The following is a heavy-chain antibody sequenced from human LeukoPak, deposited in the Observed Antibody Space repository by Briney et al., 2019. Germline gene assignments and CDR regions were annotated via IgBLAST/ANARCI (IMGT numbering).Heavy chain of an antibody. D-gene: IGHD1-26*01. CDR1: GDSVSSNSAA. CDR3: ARGGGSYYHY. Sequence: SQTLSLTCAISGDSVSSNSAAWNWIRQSPSRGLEWLGRTYYRSKWYYDYAASVKSRITIYADTSKNQVPLQLNSVTPEDTAMYYCARGGGSYYHYWGQGTLVTVSS. J-gene: IGHJ4*02. CDR2: TYYRSKWYY. V-gene: IGHV6-1*01.